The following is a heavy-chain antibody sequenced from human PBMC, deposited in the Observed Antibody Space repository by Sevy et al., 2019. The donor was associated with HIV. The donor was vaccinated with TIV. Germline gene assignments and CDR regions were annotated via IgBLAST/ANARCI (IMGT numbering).Heavy chain of an antibody. J-gene: IGHJ6*02. CDR2: ISSNGGST. CDR3: VKGYYDFWSGYYTAYYYYGMDV. D-gene: IGHD3-3*01. Sequence: GGSLSLSCSASGFTFSSYAMHWVRQAPGKGLEYVSAISSNGGSTYYADSVKGRFTISRDNSKNTLYLQMSSLRAEDTAVYYCVKGYYDFWSGYYTAYYYYGMDVWGQGTTVTVSS. V-gene: IGHV3-64D*06. CDR1: GFTFSSYA.